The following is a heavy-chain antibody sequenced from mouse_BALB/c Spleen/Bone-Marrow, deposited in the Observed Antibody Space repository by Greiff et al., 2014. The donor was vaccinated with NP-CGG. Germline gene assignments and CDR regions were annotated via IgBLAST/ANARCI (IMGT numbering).Heavy chain of an antibody. CDR1: GYIFTSYW. J-gene: IGHJ3*01. D-gene: IGHD2-2*01. CDR3: ASGVTTGWFGY. Sequence: QVHVKQSGAELVRPGASVKLSCKTSGYIFTSYWIHWVKQRSGQGLEWIARIYPGSGSTYYNEKFEGKATLTADKSSSTAYMQLSSLKSEDSAVYFCASGVTTGWFGYWGQGTLVTVSA. V-gene: IGHV1-76*01. CDR2: IYPGSGST.